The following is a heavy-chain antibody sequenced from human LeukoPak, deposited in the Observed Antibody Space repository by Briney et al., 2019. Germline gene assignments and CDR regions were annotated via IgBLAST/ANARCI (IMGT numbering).Heavy chain of an antibody. D-gene: IGHD3-10*02. CDR1: GFTFSSYS. V-gene: IGHV3-23*01. J-gene: IGHJ4*02. CDR2: ISNSGVTT. Sequence: GGSLRLSCAASGFTFSSYSMTWVRQAPGKGLEWVSAISNSGVTTYYADSVKGRFTIFRDTSKNTLYLQMNSLRAEDTAIYYCASRQGLGWHYVNWGQGALVTVSS. CDR3: ASRQGLGWHYVN.